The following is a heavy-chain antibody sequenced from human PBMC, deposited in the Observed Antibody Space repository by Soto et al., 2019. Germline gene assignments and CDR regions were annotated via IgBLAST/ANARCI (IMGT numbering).Heavy chain of an antibody. CDR1: GFIFNEYG. J-gene: IGHJ4*02. D-gene: IGHD2-15*01. Sequence: QVQLVESGGGVVQPGRSLRLSCAASGFIFNEYGMHWVRQAPGKGLEWVAVIWNDGSNNYYADSVKGRFTFSSDNSKNTMSRQMTRLRVEDTAVYYCARWGCSGSNCNLNQRSFDLWGQGTLVTVSS. CDR3: ARWGCSGSNCNLNQRSFDL. CDR2: IWNDGSNN. V-gene: IGHV3-33*03.